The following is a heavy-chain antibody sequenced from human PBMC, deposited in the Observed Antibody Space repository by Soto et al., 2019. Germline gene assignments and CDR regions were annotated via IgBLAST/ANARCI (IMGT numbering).Heavy chain of an antibody. V-gene: IGHV3-23*01. CDR3: AKGRCYCSSTSCYVGSDY. CDR2: ISGSGGST. D-gene: IGHD2-2*01. CDR1: GFTFSSYA. Sequence: EVQLLESGGGLVQPGGSLRLSCAASGFTFSSYAMRWVRQAPGKGLEWVSAISGSGGSTYYADSVKGRFTISRDNSKNTLYLQMNSLRAEDTAVYYCAKGRCYCSSTSCYVGSDYWGQGTLVTVSS. J-gene: IGHJ4*02.